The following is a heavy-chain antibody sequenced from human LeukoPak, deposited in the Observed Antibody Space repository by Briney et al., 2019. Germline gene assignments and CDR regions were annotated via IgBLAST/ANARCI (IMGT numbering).Heavy chain of an antibody. D-gene: IGHD3-10*01. V-gene: IGHV5-51*01. CDR2: IYPGDSDT. J-gene: IGHJ4*02. CDR3: AVVVRGVIIVGYFDY. Sequence: GESLKISFKGSGYRFTSYWIGWVRPMPGKGLEWMGIIYPGDSDTRYSPSFQGPFTVSADKSISTAYLQWSGLKASDTAMYYCAVVVRGVIIVGYFDYWGQGTLVTVSS. CDR1: GYRFTSYW.